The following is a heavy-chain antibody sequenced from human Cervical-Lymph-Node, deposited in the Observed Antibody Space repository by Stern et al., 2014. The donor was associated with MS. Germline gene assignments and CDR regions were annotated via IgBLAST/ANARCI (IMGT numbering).Heavy chain of an antibody. V-gene: IGHV1-46*01. CDR1: GFTFTSYD. J-gene: IGHJ4*02. CDR3: ARDSYDSKLRFDF. Sequence: VQLEESGAEVRKPGASVKVSCKASGFTFTSYDIHWVRQAPGQGLEWMGKINPGGGGASYAQKFQGRVTVTRDTSTNTVYMELSSLRSEDTAVYYCARDSYDSKLRFDFWGQGTLVTVSS. D-gene: IGHD3-22*01. CDR2: INPGGGGA.